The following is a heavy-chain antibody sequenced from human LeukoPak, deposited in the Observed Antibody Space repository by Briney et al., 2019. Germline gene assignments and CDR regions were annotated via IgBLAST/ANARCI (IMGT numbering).Heavy chain of an antibody. CDR1: GFTFSSYW. Sequence: GGSLRLSCAASGFTFSSYWMSWVRQAPGKGLEWVANIKQDGSGKYYVDSVKGRFTISRDNAKNSLYLQMNSLRAEDTAVYYCARIPKGSGWTFDYWGQGTLVTVSS. V-gene: IGHV3-7*05. J-gene: IGHJ4*02. CDR2: IKQDGSGK. CDR3: ARIPKGSGWTFDY. D-gene: IGHD6-19*01.